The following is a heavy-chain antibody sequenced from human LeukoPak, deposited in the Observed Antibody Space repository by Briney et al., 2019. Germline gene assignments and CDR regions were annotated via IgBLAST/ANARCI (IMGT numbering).Heavy chain of an antibody. CDR1: GGSFSGYY. CDR2: INHSGST. V-gene: IGHV4-34*01. CDR3: AKRSPYSDSSGVH. J-gene: IGHJ4*02. Sequence: PSETLSLTCTVYGGSFSGYYWTWIRQPPGKGLEWIGEINHSGSTNYNPSLKSRVTISVDTSKNQFSLKLSSVTAADTAVYYCAKRSPYSDSSGVHWGQGTLVTVSS. D-gene: IGHD6-6*01.